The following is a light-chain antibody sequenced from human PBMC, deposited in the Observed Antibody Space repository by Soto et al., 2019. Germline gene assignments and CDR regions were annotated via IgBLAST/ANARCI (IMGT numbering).Light chain of an antibody. Sequence: DIPMTQSPSTLSASVGDRVTITCRPSESISTWLAWYQQKPGKAPKLLIYDASTLQNEVPSRFSGSGSGTKFALTISSLQPDDFATYCCQHYNHYPFTFGQGTKLESK. V-gene: IGKV1-5*01. CDR3: QHYNHYPFT. CDR1: ESISTW. CDR2: DAS. J-gene: IGKJ2*01.